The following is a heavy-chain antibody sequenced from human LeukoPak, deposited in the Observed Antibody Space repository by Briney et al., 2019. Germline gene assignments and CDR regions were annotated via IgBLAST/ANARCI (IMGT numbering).Heavy chain of an antibody. D-gene: IGHD3-10*01. J-gene: IGHJ4*02. CDR2: TSGSGSST. V-gene: IGHV3-23*01. CDR1: GFTFSSYA. Sequence: GGSLRLSCAASGFTFSSYAMNWVRQAPGKGLERVSGTSGSGSSTYYADSVKGRFTISRDNSKNTLSLQMNSLRAEDTAVYYCARGLSGTYFALDYWGQGTRVTVSS. CDR3: ARGLSGTYFALDY.